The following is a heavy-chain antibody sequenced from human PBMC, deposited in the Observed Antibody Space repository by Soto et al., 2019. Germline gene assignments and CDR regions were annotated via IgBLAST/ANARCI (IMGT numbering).Heavy chain of an antibody. CDR3: ARTEDYYDSSGPTY. J-gene: IGHJ4*02. V-gene: IGHV1-8*01. CDR1: GYTFTSYD. D-gene: IGHD3-22*01. Sequence: ASVKVSCKASGYTFTSYDINWVRQATGQGLEWMGWMNPNSGNTDYAQKFQGRVTMTTDTSTSTAYMELRSLRSDDTAVYYCARTEDYYDSSGPTYWGQGTLVTVSS. CDR2: MNPNSGNT.